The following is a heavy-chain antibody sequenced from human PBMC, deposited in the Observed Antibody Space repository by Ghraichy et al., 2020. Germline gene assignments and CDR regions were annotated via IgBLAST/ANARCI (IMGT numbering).Heavy chain of an antibody. D-gene: IGHD3-16*01. J-gene: IGHJ4*02. CDR3: TTLRWTWGY. V-gene: IGHV3-15*05. CDR2: IKSTTDGGTT. CDR1: GFIFSDAW. Sequence: LSLTCAASGFIFSDAWMTWVRQAPGKGLEWVGRIKSTTDGGTTDYAAPVKGRFTISRDDSENTVYLQMNSLKTEDTAVYYCTTLRWTWGYWGQGTLVTVSS.